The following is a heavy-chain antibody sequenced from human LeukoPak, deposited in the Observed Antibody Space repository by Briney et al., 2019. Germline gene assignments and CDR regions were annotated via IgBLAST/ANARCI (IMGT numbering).Heavy chain of an antibody. CDR2: INHSGST. CDR1: GGSFSGYY. CDR3: ARAELMITFGGVIAYYFDY. V-gene: IGHV4-34*01. J-gene: IGHJ4*02. Sequence: PSETLSLTCAVYGGSFSGYYWSWIRQPPGKGLEWIGEINHSGSTNYDPSLKSRVTISVDTSKNQFSLKLSSVTAADTAVYYCARAELMITFGGVIAYYFDYWGQGTLVTVSS. D-gene: IGHD3-16*02.